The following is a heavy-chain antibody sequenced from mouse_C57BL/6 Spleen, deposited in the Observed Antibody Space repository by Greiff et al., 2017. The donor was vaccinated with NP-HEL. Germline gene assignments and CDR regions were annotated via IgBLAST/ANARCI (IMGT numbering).Heavy chain of an antibody. CDR3: ARANTGLYYFDY. Sequence: VQLQQSGPELVKPGASVKISCKASGYAFSSSWMNWVKQRPGKGLEWIGRIYPGDGDTNYNGKFKGKATLTADKSSSTAYMQLSSLTSEDSAVYFCARANTGLYYFDYWGQGTTLTVSS. D-gene: IGHD4-1*01. CDR2: IYPGDGDT. CDR1: GYAFSSSW. V-gene: IGHV1-82*01. J-gene: IGHJ2*01.